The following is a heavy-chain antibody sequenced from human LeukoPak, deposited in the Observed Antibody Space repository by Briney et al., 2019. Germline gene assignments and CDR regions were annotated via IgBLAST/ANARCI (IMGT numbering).Heavy chain of an antibody. J-gene: IGHJ4*02. D-gene: IGHD5-12*01. CDR3: ARRVNSGYDYSMDY. Sequence: GESLKISCKGSGYRFTSHWIGWVRQLPGKGLEWMGIIYPGDSDTRYSPSFQGQVTISADKSISTAYLQWSSLKASDTAMYYCARRVNSGYDYSMDYWGQGALVTVSS. CDR2: IYPGDSDT. CDR1: GYRFTSHW. V-gene: IGHV5-51*01.